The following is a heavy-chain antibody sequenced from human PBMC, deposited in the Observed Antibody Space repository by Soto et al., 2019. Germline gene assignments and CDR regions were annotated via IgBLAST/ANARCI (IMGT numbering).Heavy chain of an antibody. CDR3: ARLLRAYDFWSGRRDY. D-gene: IGHD3-3*01. Sequence: PSETVCLTCTVSGGSISSSSYYWGWIRQPPGKGLEWIGSIYYSGSTYYNPSLKSRVTISVDTSKNQFSLKLSSVTAADTAVYYCARLLRAYDFWSGRRDYWGQGTLVTVSS. CDR1: GGSISSSSYY. CDR2: IYYSGST. V-gene: IGHV4-39*01. J-gene: IGHJ4*02.